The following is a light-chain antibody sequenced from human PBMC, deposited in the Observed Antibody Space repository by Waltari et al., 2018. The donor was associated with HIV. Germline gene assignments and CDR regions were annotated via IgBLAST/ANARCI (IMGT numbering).Light chain of an antibody. J-gene: IGKJ1*01. CDR3: HQYNNWPQT. CDR2: GAS. CDR1: QTFNGN. V-gene: IGKV3-15*01. Sequence: VLTQSPATLSVSPGERANLSCRASQTFNGNLAWYQQKSGQAPRLLIYGASTRASGIPDRFSGIGSVTRFTLTITGLQSEDSAIDYCHQYNNWPQTFGQGTKVEV.